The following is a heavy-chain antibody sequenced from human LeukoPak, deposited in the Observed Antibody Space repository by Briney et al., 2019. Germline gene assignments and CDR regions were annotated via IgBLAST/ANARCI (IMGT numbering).Heavy chain of an antibody. J-gene: IGHJ4*02. Sequence: GGSLRLSCAVSGFTFDDYGMSWVRQAPGKGLEWVSGINWNGGSTGYADSVKGRFTISRDNAKNSLYLQMNSLRAEDTALYYCAREHYGSGSYYSGYYFDYWGQGTLVTVSS. D-gene: IGHD3-10*01. CDR3: AREHYGSGSYYSGYYFDY. V-gene: IGHV3-20*04. CDR2: INWNGGST. CDR1: GFTFDDYG.